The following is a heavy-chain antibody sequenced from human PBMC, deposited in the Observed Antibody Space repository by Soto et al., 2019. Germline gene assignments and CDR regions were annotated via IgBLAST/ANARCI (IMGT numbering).Heavy chain of an antibody. CDR3: AAGEASSRNLAPYYLDF. J-gene: IGHJ4*02. V-gene: IGHV4-59*01. Sequence: SETLSLTCTVSGGSMRNYFWTWIRQPPGKGLEWIGYIHYSGTTSFFPSYNPSLRSRVTISEDTSKNQFSLKLLSVTTADTAVYFCAAGEASSRNLAPYYLDFWGQGTLVTVSS. CDR1: GGSMRNYF. CDR2: IHYSGTT. D-gene: IGHD6-13*01.